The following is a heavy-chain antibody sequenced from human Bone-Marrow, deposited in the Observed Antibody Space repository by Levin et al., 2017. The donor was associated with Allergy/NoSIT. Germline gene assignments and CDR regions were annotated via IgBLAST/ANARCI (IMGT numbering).Heavy chain of an antibody. CDR1: GFSFSTFD. CDR3: ARGLGGGFDP. D-gene: IGHD3-10*01. CDR2: VNPNTGYA. J-gene: IGHJ5*02. V-gene: IGHV1-8*01. Sequence: ASVKVSCKASGFSFSTFDINWVRQATGQGPEWMGWVNPNTGYAVYAQKFQGRVAMTRDTSTSTVYMELSSLISDDTAMYYCARGLGGGFDPWGQGTLVTVSS.